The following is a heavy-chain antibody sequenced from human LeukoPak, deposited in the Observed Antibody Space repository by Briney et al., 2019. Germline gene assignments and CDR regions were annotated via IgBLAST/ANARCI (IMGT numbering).Heavy chain of an antibody. V-gene: IGHV4-39*01. CDR1: GGSISSALYH. CDR3: ARRRRGVVVTAMDPYYYYYMDV. J-gene: IGHJ6*03. Sequence: PSETLSRTCTVSGGSISSALYHWGWIRQPPGKNLEWLGSVYYTGSTHNNPSLKSRVTISVDTSKNQFSLNLSSVTAADTAVYYCARRRRGVVVTAMDPYYYYYMDVWGKGTTATISS. CDR2: VYYTGST. D-gene: IGHD2-21*02.